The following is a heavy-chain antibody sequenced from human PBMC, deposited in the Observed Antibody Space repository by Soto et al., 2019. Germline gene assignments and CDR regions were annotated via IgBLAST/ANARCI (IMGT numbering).Heavy chain of an antibody. CDR1: GFTFSSYG. V-gene: IGHV3-30*03. Sequence: GGSLRLSCAASGFTFSSYGMHWVRQAPGKGLEWVAVISYDGSNKYYADSVKGRFTISRDNSKNTLYLQMNSLRAEDTAVYYCAEAGSYSEDAFDIWGQGTMVTVSS. CDR3: AEAGSYSEDAFDI. J-gene: IGHJ3*02. D-gene: IGHD1-26*01. CDR2: ISYDGSNK.